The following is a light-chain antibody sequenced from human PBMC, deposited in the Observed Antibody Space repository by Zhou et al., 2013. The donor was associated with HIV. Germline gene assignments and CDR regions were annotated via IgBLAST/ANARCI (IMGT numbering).Light chain of an antibody. Sequence: QSALTQPPSAFGSPGQSVTISCTGTSSDVGSYNYVSWYQQHPGKAPKLMIYEVTKRPSGVPDRFSGSKSGNTASLTVSGLQAEDEADYYCSSYAGSNNLYVFGTGTKVTVL. V-gene: IGLV2-8*01. CDR3: SSYAGSNNLYV. J-gene: IGLJ1*01. CDR1: SSDVGSYNY. CDR2: EVT.